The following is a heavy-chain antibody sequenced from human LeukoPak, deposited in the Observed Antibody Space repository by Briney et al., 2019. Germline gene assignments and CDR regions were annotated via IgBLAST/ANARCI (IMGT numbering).Heavy chain of an antibody. D-gene: IGHD2-2*02. J-gene: IGHJ6*03. Sequence: GGSLRLSCAASGFTFSDYYMSWIRQAPGKGLEWVSYISSSGSTIYYADSVKGRFTISRDNAKNSLYLQMNSLRAEDTAVYYCASYCSSTSCYTRHRMDVWGKGTTVTVSS. CDR1: GFTFSDYY. V-gene: IGHV3-11*01. CDR3: ASYCSSTSCYTRHRMDV. CDR2: ISSSGSTI.